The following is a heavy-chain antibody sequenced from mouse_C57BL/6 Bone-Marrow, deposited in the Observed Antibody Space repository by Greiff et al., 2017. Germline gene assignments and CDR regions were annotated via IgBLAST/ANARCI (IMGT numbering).Heavy chain of an antibody. V-gene: IGHV1-81*01. D-gene: IGHD1-1*01. CDR3: ARGGPITTVVEYYFDY. J-gene: IGHJ2*01. Sequence: QVQLKQSGAELARPGASVKLSCKASGYNFTSYGIRWVKQRTGQGLEWIGEIYPRSGNTYYNEKFQGQATLTADTSSSTAYMELRSLTSEDSAVYFCARGGPITTVVEYYFDYWCRGTTLTVSS. CDR1: GYNFTSYG. CDR2: IYPRSGNT.